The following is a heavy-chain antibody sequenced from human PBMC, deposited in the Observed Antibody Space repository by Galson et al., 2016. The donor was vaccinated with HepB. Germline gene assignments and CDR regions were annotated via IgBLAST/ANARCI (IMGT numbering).Heavy chain of an antibody. V-gene: IGHV3-53*01. J-gene: IGHJ4*02. CDR2: IYSTGTT. CDR3: ARDSGTPPPRRGPSSGY. CDR1: GFTVSNNY. Sequence: SLRFSCAASGFTVSNNYMIWFRQAPGKVLEWVSLIYSTGTTSYADSVKGRFTISRDSSKNTLYLQMISLRAEDTAIYYCARDSGTPPPRRGPSSGYWGQGTLVTVSS. D-gene: IGHD1-26*01.